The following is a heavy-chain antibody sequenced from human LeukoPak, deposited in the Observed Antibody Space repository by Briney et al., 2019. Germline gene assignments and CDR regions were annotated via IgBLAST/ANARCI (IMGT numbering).Heavy chain of an antibody. CDR2: IWYDGSNN. J-gene: IGHJ5*02. CDR1: GFTFSSYG. D-gene: IGHD2-2*01. Sequence: PGGALRPYCAASGFTFSSYGMHWVRQAPGKGLERVAVIWYDGSNNYYVDSVKGRFTISRDNSKNTLYLQMNSLRAEDTAVYYCARVGQVVPAAMLGWFDPWGQGTLVTVSS. V-gene: IGHV3-33*01. CDR3: ARVGQVVPAAMLGWFDP.